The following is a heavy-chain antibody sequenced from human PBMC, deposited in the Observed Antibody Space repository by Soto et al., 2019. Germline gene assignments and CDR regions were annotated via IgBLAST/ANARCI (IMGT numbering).Heavy chain of an antibody. V-gene: IGHV4-4*02. CDR2: IYQSGST. D-gene: IGHD6-13*01. CDR1: GFSISSSYW. J-gene: IGHJ4*02. CDR3: ARGGDGGQQLVRFDY. Sequence: PSETLSLTCDVSGFSISSSYWWNWFRQPPGTGLEWIGEIYQSGSTKYNPSLESRVTISVDKSKNQFSLKLNSVTAADTAVYYCARGGDGGQQLVRFDYWGQGILVTVSS.